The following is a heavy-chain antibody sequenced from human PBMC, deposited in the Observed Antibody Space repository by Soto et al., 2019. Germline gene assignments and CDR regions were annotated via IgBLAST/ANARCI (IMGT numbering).Heavy chain of an antibody. V-gene: IGHV1-3*01. J-gene: IGHJ6*02. CDR2: INAGNGNT. Sequence: GASVKVSCKASGYSFTGYAMHGVRQAPGQRLEWMGWINAGNGNTKYSQKFQGRVTITRDTSASTAYMELSSLRSEDTAVYYCARDPSYYGMDVWGQGTTVTVS. CDR1: GYSFTGYA. CDR3: ARDPSYYGMDV.